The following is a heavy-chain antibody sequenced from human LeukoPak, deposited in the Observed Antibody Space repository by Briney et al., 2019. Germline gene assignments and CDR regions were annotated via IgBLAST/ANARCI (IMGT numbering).Heavy chain of an antibody. CDR3: AREQHGGATSISN. Sequence: VRSLRLSCAASGLTLSSYGMHAVRQAPGKGLGWVAVIVYDGINKIYADSVKGRLPISRDNYKSTLYLQMDSLRAEDTAGYYCAREQHGGATSISNWGQGTLVTVSS. V-gene: IGHV3-33*01. CDR1: GLTLSSYG. J-gene: IGHJ4*02. CDR2: IVYDGINK. D-gene: IGHD3-16*01.